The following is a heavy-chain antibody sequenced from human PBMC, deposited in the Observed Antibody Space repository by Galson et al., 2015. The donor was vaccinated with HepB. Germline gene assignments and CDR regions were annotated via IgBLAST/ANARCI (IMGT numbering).Heavy chain of an antibody. V-gene: IGHV3-30-3*01. CDR2: ILDDGSNK. CDR3: ARTPLDYSGHFDY. CDR1: GFTFSSYA. D-gene: IGHD3/OR15-3a*01. Sequence: SLRLSCAASGFTFSSYAIHWVRQAPGKGLEWVGVILDDGSNKFYTDSVKGRFTITRDNSKNTLYLQMNSLGAEDTAVYYCARTPLDYSGHFDYWGQGTLVTVSS. J-gene: IGHJ4*02.